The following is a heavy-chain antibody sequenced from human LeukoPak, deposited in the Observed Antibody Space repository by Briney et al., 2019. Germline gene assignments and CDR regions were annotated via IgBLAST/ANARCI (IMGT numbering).Heavy chain of an antibody. Sequence: GGSLRLSCAASGFTFRSYGMHWVRQAPGKGLERVAVISYDGSNKYYADSVKGRFTISRDNSKNTLYLQMNSLRAEDTAVYYCSKSGSYGVPLDYWGQGTLVTVSS. J-gene: IGHJ4*02. CDR3: SKSGSYGVPLDY. V-gene: IGHV3-30*18. CDR1: GFTFRSYG. CDR2: ISYDGSNK. D-gene: IGHD1-26*01.